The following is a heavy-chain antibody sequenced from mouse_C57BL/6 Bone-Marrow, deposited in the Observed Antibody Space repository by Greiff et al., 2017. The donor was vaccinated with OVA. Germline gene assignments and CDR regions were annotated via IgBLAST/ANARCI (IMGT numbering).Heavy chain of an antibody. D-gene: IGHD4-1*01. V-gene: IGHV3-6*01. Sequence: EVHLVESGPGLVKPSQSLSLTCSVTGYSITSGYYWNWIRQFPGNKLEWMGYISYDGSNNYNPSLKNRISITRDTSKNQFFLKLNSVTTEDTATYYCAVTGTLDYWGQGTTLTVSS. CDR2: ISYDGSN. CDR1: GYSITSGYY. J-gene: IGHJ2*01. CDR3: AVTGTLDY.